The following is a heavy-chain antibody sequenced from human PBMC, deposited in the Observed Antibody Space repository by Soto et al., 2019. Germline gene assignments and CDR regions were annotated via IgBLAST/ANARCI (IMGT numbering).Heavy chain of an antibody. J-gene: IGHJ4*02. Sequence: EVQLVESGGGLVQPGGSLRLSCAASGFSFSSYAMNWVRQAPGKGLEHVSAISTNGDSTYYANSVKGRFTISRDNSKNTLYIEMGSLRVEDMAVYYCAREELYNSFDYWGQGTRVTVSS. CDR1: GFSFSSYA. D-gene: IGHD1-20*01. V-gene: IGHV3-64*01. CDR2: ISTNGDST. CDR3: AREELYNSFDY.